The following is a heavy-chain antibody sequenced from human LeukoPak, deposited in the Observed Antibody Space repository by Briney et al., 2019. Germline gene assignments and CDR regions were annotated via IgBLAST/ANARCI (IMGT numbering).Heavy chain of an antibody. CDR2: IIPILGIA. CDR3: ARDYYGSGSYYLNWFDP. J-gene: IGHJ5*02. D-gene: IGHD3-10*01. Sequence: SVKVSCKASGGTFSSYAISWVRQAPGQGLEWMGRIIPILGIANYAQKFQGRVTITADKSTSTAYMELSSLRYEDTAVYYCARDYYGSGSYYLNWFDPWGQGTLVTVSS. V-gene: IGHV1-69*04. CDR1: GGTFSSYA.